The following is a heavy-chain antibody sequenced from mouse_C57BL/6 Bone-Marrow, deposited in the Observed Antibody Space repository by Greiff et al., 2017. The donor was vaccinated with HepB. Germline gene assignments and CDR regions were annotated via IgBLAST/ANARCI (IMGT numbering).Heavy chain of an antibody. J-gene: IGHJ2*01. CDR2: IDPSDSYT. D-gene: IGHD2-3*01. CDR1: GYTFTSYW. CDR3: ARGNDYLDY. V-gene: IGHV1-59*01. Sequence: QVQLKQPGAELVRPGTSVKLSCKASGYTFTSYWMHWVKQRPGQGLEWIGVIDPSDSYTNYNQKFKGKATLTVDTSSSTAYMQLSSLTSEDSAVYYCARGNDYLDYWGQGTTLTVSS.